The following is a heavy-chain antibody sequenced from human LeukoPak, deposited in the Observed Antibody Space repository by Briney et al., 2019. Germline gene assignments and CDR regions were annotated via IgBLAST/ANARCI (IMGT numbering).Heavy chain of an antibody. J-gene: IGHJ4*02. Sequence: SETLSLTCTISGASLNDYYWSWIRQPPGKALEWIGFIHSSGSANSNPSLTSRVTISIDTSKNQFSLNLRSLTAADTAVYFCASGAADGYNFGFDYWGQGTLAAVSS. CDR1: GASLNDYY. V-gene: IGHV4-59*12. CDR2: IHSSGSA. D-gene: IGHD5-24*01. CDR3: ASGAADGYNFGFDY.